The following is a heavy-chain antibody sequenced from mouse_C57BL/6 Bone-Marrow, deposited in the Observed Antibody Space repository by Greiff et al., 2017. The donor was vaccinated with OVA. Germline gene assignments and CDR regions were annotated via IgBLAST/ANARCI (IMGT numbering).Heavy chain of an antibody. V-gene: IGHV1-69*01. CDR1: GYTFTSYW. CDR2: IDPSDSYT. J-gene: IGHJ4*01. CDR3: ARRLLRYYYAMDY. Sequence: QVHVKQPGAELVMPGASVKLSCKASGYTFTSYWMHWVKQRPGQGLEWIGEIDPSDSYTNYNQKFKGKSTLTVDKSSSTAYMQLSSLTSEDSAVYYCARRLLRYYYAMDYWGQGTSVTVSS. D-gene: IGHD2-3*01.